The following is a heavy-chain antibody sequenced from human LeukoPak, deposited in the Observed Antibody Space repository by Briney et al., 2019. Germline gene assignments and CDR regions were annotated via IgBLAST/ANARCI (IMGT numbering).Heavy chain of an antibody. CDR3: ARGLASWIQLWSASDY. D-gene: IGHD5-18*01. CDR2: ISSSGSTI. CDR1: GFTFSDYY. V-gene: IGHV3-11*04. J-gene: IGHJ4*02. Sequence: GGSLRLSCAASGFTFSDYYMSWSRQAPGKGLGWVSYISSSGSTIYYADCVKGRFTISRDNAKNSLYLQMNSLRAEDTAVYYCARGLASWIQLWSASDYWGQGTLVTVSS.